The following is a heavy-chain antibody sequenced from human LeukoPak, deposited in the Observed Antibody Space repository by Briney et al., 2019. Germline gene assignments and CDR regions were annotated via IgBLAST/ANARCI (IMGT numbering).Heavy chain of an antibody. V-gene: IGHV4-39*01. CDR2: IYYSGST. CDR1: GGSISSSSYY. J-gene: IGHJ5*02. D-gene: IGHD4-11*01. Sequence: SETLSLTCTVSGGSISSSSYYWGWIRQPPGKGLEWIGNIYYSGSTYDNPYLKSRVTISVDTSKNQFSLKLSSVTAADTAVYYCARQGYSNFVNWFDPWGQGILVTVSS. CDR3: ARQGYSNFVNWFDP.